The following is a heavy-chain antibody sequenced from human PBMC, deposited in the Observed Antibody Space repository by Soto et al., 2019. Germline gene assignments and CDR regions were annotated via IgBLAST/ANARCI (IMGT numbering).Heavy chain of an antibody. CDR2: ISTYNGNT. CDR1: GYTFTSYG. J-gene: IGHJ6*02. Sequence: QVQLVQSGDEVKKPGASVKVSCKASGYTFTSYGISWVRQAPGQGLEWMGWISTYNGNTNYAQKLQGRVTMTTDTSTSTAYKDLRSLTSDDTAVYFCARRLGSCYYGMDVWGQGTTVTVSS. V-gene: IGHV1-18*01. CDR3: ARRLGSCYYGMDV. D-gene: IGHD3-16*01.